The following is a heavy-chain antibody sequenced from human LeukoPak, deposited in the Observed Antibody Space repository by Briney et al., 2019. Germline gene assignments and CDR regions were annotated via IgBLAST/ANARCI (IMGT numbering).Heavy chain of an antibody. CDR2: IYSGGST. V-gene: IGHV3-66*01. J-gene: IGHJ6*02. CDR1: GFTVSSNY. Sequence: GGSLRLSCAASGFTVSSNYMSWVRQAPGKGLEWVSVIYSGGSTYYADSVKGRFTISRDNAKNSLYLQMNSLRAEDTAVYCCARAGDSSGYYSYYYGMDVWGQGTTVTVSS. D-gene: IGHD3-22*01. CDR3: ARAGDSSGYYSYYYGMDV.